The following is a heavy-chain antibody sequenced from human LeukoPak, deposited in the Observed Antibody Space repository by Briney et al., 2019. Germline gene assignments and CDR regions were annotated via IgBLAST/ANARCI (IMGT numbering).Heavy chain of an antibody. V-gene: IGHV2-5*02. CDR1: GFSLSTSGVG. CDR3: VHRRIYSPFDY. CDR2: IYWDDDK. D-gene: IGHD4-11*01. J-gene: IGHJ4*02. Sequence: GSGPTLVNPTQTLTLTCTFSGFSLSTSGVGVGWVGQPPGKALEWLALIYWDDDKRYNSSLKSRLTITKDTSKNQVVLTMTNVDPVDTATYYCVHRRIYSPFDYWGQGALVTVSS.